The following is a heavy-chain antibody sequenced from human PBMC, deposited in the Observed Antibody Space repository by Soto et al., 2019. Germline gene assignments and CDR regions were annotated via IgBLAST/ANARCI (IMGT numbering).Heavy chain of an antibody. J-gene: IGHJ3*02. V-gene: IGHV3-21*01. CDR3: ATDIVVVVAAPDAFDI. D-gene: IGHD2-15*01. CDR1: GFTFSSYS. Sequence: PGGSLRLSCAASGFTFSSYSMNWVRQAPGKGLEWVSSISSSSSYIYYADSVKGRFTISRDNAKNSLYLQMNSLRAEDTAVYYCATDIVVVVAAPDAFDIWGQGTMVTVSS. CDR2: ISSSSSYI.